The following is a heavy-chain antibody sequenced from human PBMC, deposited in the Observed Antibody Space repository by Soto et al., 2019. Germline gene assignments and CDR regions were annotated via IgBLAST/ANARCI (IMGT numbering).Heavy chain of an antibody. D-gene: IGHD2-15*01. CDR2: IIPIFTRT. Sequence: QLQLVQSGTEVKEPGSSVKVSCKASGVTFSTSSFVWVRQGPGQGLEWMGGIIPIFTRTNFAQKFQGRVTFSADESTRTTYMELRSLTSEDTAIYYCARDVVRSTAGDSWGQGTLVTVSS. V-gene: IGHV1-69*01. J-gene: IGHJ4*02. CDR3: ARDVVRSTAGDS. CDR1: GVTFSTSS.